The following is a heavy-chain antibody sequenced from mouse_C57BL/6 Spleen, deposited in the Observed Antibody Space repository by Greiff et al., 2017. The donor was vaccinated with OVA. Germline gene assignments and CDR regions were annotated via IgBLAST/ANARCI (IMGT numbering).Heavy chain of an antibody. CDR2: IYPGDGDT. CDR1: GYAFSSSW. D-gene: IGHD1-1*01. CDR3: ARSSITTVVAPYFDD. J-gene: IGHJ2*01. V-gene: IGHV1-82*01. Sequence: QVQLKHSGPELVKPGASVKISCKASGYAFSSSWMNWVKQRPGKGLEWIGRIYPGDGDTNYNGKFKGKATLTADKSSSTAYMQLSSLTSEDSAVYFCARSSITTVVAPYFDDWGQGTTLTVAS.